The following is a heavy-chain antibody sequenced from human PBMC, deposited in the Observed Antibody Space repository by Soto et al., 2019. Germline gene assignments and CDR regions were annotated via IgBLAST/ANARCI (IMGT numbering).Heavy chain of an antibody. Sequence: SETLSLTCTVSGGSISSGGYYWSWIRQHPGKGLEWIGYIYYSGSTHYNPSLKSRVTISVDTSKNQFSLKLSSVTAADTAVYYCARGLLYDFWSGLNWFDPWGQGTLVTVSS. CDR1: GGSISSGGYY. CDR2: IYYSGST. J-gene: IGHJ5*02. D-gene: IGHD3-3*01. CDR3: ARGLLYDFWSGLNWFDP. V-gene: IGHV4-31*03.